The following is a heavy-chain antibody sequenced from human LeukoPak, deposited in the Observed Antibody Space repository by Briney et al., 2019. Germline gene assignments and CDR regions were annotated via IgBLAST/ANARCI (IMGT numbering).Heavy chain of an antibody. Sequence: PGGSLRLSCAASGFTFSRFGMNWVRQAPGKGLEWVSYISSSSSTIYYADSVKGRFTISRDNAKNSLYLQPNSLRDEDTAVYYCAQKGGADYWGQGTLVTVSS. CDR1: GFTFSRFG. CDR3: AQKGGADY. CDR2: ISSSSSTI. J-gene: IGHJ4*02. V-gene: IGHV3-48*02. D-gene: IGHD2-15*01.